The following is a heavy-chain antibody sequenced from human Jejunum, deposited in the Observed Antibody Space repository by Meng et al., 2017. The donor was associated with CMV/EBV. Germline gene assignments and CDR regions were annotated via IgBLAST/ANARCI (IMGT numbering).Heavy chain of an antibody. CDR1: GYTFTSYP. D-gene: IGHD2-8*01. CDR3: ATNAFDY. Sequence: VKISCKASGYTFTSYPMHWVRQAPGQSREWMGWINTDNGDTRFSQHLQGRVTISTDTSATTAYMELSSLRLDDTAIYYCATNAFDYWGQGTLVTVSS. J-gene: IGHJ4*02. V-gene: IGHV1-3*04. CDR2: INTDNGDT.